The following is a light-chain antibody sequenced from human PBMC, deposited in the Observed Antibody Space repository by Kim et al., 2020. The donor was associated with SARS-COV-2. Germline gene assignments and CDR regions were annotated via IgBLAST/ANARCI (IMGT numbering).Light chain of an antibody. CDR1: KLGDKY. CDR2: QDS. V-gene: IGLV3-1*01. J-gene: IGLJ2*01. Sequence: VSPGQTASITCSGDKLGDKYACWYQQKPGQSPVLVIYQDSKRSSGIPERFSGSNSGNTATLTISGTQAMDEADYYCQAWDSSNVVFGGGTQLTVL. CDR3: QAWDSSNVV.